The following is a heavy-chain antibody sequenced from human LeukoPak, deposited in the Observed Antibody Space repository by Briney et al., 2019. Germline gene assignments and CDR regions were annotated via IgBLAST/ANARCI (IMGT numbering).Heavy chain of an antibody. Sequence: GGSLRLSCAASGFTFSSYSMNWVRQAPGKGLEWVSYISSSSSTIYYADSVKARFTISRDNAKNSLYLQMNSLRAEDTAVYSCARDGYRSTTSCHAAFDYWGQGTLVTVSS. J-gene: IGHJ4*02. CDR1: GFTFSSYS. D-gene: IGHD2-2*01. CDR3: ARDGYRSTTSCHAAFDY. CDR2: ISSSSSTI. V-gene: IGHV3-48*04.